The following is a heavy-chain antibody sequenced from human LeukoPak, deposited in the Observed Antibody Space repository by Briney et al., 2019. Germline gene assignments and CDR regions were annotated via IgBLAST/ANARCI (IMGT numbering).Heavy chain of an antibody. D-gene: IGHD3-3*01. J-gene: IGHJ3*02. V-gene: IGHV3-48*04. CDR1: GFTFSSYS. CDR2: ISSSSSTI. Sequence: GGSLRLSCAASGFTFSSYSMNWVRQAPGKGLEWVSYISSSSSTIYYADSVKGRFTISRDNAKNSLYLQVNSLRAEDTAVYYCARGSRFGVVGRDAFDIWGQGTVVTVSS. CDR3: ARGSRFGVVGRDAFDI.